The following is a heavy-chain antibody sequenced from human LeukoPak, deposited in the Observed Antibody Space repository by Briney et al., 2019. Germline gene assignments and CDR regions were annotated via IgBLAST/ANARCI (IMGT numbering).Heavy chain of an antibody. Sequence: ASVKVSCKASGYTFTGYYMHWVRQAPGQGLEWMGWINPNSGGTNYAQKFQGRVTMTRDTSISTAYMELSRLRSDDTAMYYCARGRTTMVRGVNYWGQGTLVTVSS. V-gene: IGHV1-2*02. J-gene: IGHJ4*02. CDR3: ARGRTTMVRGVNY. D-gene: IGHD3-10*01. CDR1: GYTFTGYY. CDR2: INPNSGGT.